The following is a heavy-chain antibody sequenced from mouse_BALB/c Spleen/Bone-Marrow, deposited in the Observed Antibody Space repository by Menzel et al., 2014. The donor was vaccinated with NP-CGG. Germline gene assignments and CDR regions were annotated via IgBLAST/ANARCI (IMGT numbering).Heavy chain of an antibody. CDR1: GFSLTNFD. CDR3: VREGDYGNFAY. J-gene: IGHJ3*01. V-gene: IGHV2-9-2*01. Sequence: VQLQESRPGLVAPSQSLSITCTVSGFSLTNFDVSWIRQPPEKGLEWLGVIWTGGGTNYNSAFMSRLSISKDNSKSQVFLKMNSLQTDDTAIYYCVREGDYGNFAYCGQGTLVTVSA. D-gene: IGHD2-1*01. CDR2: IWTGGGT.